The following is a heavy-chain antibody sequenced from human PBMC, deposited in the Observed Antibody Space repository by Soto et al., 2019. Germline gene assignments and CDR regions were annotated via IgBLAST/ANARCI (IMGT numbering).Heavy chain of an antibody. CDR1: GDSVSSNSAG. V-gene: IGHV6-1*01. CDR3: ARGSWDDVSGHYYMDV. Sequence: QVQLQQSSPGLVKPSQALSVTCDISGDSVSSNSAGWNWIRQTPSRGLEWLGRTYYKSKWYYTYAASVKSRITVSPDTSKNQFSLQLTSVTPEDTAVYYCARGSWDDVSGHYYMDVWDKGTTVTVSS. CDR2: TYYKSKWYY. J-gene: IGHJ6*03. D-gene: IGHD1-1*01.